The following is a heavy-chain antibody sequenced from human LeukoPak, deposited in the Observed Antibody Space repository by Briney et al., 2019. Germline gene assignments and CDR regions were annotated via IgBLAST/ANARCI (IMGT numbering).Heavy chain of an antibody. J-gene: IGHJ4*02. Sequence: ASVTVSCKASGYTFTGYYMHWVRQAPGQGLEWMGWINPNSGGTNYAQKFQGWVTMTRDTSISTAYMELSRLRSDDTAVYYCARGGPEGYSSSHRASFIDYWGQGTLVTVSS. CDR3: ARGGPEGYSSSHRASFIDY. CDR1: GYTFTGYY. V-gene: IGHV1-2*04. CDR2: INPNSGGT. D-gene: IGHD6-13*01.